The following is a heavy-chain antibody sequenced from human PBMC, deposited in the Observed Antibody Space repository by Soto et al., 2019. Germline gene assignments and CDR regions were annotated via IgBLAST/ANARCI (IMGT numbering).Heavy chain of an antibody. V-gene: IGHV3-23*01. J-gene: IGHJ1*01. CDR1: GFTFSSYA. D-gene: IGHD6-19*01. Sequence: GGSLRLSCAASGFTFSSYAMSWVRQAPGKGLEWVSAISGSGGSTYYADSVKGRFTISRDNSKNTLYLQMNSLRAEDTAVYYCANERAPAVAGAEYFQHWGQGTLVTVSS. CDR3: ANERAPAVAGAEYFQH. CDR2: ISGSGGST.